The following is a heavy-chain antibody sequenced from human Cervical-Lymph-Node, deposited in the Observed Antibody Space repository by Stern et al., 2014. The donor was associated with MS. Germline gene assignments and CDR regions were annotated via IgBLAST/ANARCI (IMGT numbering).Heavy chain of an antibody. V-gene: IGHV5-51*01. D-gene: IGHD2-2*01. CDR1: GYNFGDYW. J-gene: IGHJ6*02. CDR2: CFPSDSDS. CDR3: ARHQPAATFAMDV. Sequence: EVQLVDYGAEVKKPGESLKISCKGSGYNFGDYWIGWVRQKPGKGLEWMGTCFPSDSDSRYSPSFEGQGTISADESISTAFLQSSSLKASDTGIYYCARHQPAATFAMDVWGQGTTVIVSS.